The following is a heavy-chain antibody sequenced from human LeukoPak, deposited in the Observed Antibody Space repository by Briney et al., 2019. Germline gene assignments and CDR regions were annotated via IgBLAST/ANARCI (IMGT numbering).Heavy chain of an antibody. Sequence: GGSLRLSCVASGFTFDDYAMHWVRQAPGKGLEWVSLISGDGGSTYYAESVRGRFTISRDNSKNSLYLQMNSLRTEDTALYYCAKDIIGYSYGYQLDYWGQGTLVTVSS. V-gene: IGHV3-43*02. J-gene: IGHJ4*02. CDR3: AKDIIGYSYGYQLDY. D-gene: IGHD5-18*01. CDR1: GFTFDDYA. CDR2: ISGDGGST.